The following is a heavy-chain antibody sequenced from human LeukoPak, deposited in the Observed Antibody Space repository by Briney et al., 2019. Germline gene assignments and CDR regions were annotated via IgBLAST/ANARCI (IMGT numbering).Heavy chain of an antibody. J-gene: IGHJ4*02. D-gene: IGHD2-2*02. CDR1: GFTFSSYW. CDR2: INSDGSST. CDR3: AKVPVAYCGSTSCYTQYYFDY. V-gene: IGHV3-74*01. Sequence: PGGSLRLSCAASGFTFSSYWMHWVRQAPGKGLVWVSRINSDGSSTSYADSVKGRFTISRDNAKNTLYLQMNSLRAEDTAVYYCAKVPVAYCGSTSCYTQYYFDYWGQGTLVTVSS.